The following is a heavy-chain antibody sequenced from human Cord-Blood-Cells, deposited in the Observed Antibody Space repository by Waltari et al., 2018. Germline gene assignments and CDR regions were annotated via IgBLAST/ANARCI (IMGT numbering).Heavy chain of an antibody. V-gene: IGHV3-23*01. CDR1: GFTFSSYA. D-gene: IGHD7-27*01. CDR3: AKNSGDLGWFDP. Sequence: EVQLLESGGGLVQPGGSLRLSCAASGFTFSSYAMSWVRQAPGKGLEWVSAISGSGGSKYYADSVKGRFTISRDNSKNTLYLQMNSLRAEDTAVYYCAKNSGDLGWFDPWGQGTLVTVSS. CDR2: ISGSGGSK. J-gene: IGHJ5*02.